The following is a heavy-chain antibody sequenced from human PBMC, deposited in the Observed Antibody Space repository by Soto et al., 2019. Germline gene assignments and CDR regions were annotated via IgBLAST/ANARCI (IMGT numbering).Heavy chain of an antibody. J-gene: IGHJ4*02. V-gene: IGHV3-23*01. CDR1: GFTFSTYA. CDR2: ISGSGGST. CDR3: AKNWDTTFSSSSH. Sequence: GGSLRLSCAASGFTFSTYAMSWVRQAPGKGLEWVPAISGSGGSTYYADSVKGRFTISRDKSKNTLYLQMNSLRAEDTAVYYCAKNWDTTFSSSSHWGQGTLVTVSS. D-gene: IGHD6-6*01.